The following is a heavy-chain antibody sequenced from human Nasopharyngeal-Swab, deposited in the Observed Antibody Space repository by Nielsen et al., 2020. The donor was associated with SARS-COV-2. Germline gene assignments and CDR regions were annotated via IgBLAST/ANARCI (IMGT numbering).Heavy chain of an antibody. Sequence: ASVKVSCKASGYTFTSYYMHWVRQAPGQGLEWMGIINPSGGSTSYAQKFQGRVAMTRDTSTSTVYMELSSLRSEDTAVYYCARDLQVQGVLDYWGQGTLVTVSS. CDR3: ARDLQVQGVLDY. J-gene: IGHJ4*02. CDR2: INPSGGST. D-gene: IGHD2-8*02. CDR1: GYTFTSYY. V-gene: IGHV1-46*01.